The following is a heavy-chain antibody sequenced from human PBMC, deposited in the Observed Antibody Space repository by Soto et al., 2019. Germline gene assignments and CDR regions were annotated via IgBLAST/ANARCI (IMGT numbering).Heavy chain of an antibody. V-gene: IGHV1-2*02. CDR3: ARVAGHKNARFDT. J-gene: IGHJ4*02. CDR2: VNPGSGVT. Sequence: ASVKVSCKASGYSFTKYHMHWVRQAPGQGLEWMGWVNPGSGVTNQAQKFQGRVTMTRDTSITTTYMELNSLTSDDTAVYYCARVAGHKNARFDTWGQGALVTVSS. CDR1: GYSFTKYH. D-gene: IGHD1-1*01.